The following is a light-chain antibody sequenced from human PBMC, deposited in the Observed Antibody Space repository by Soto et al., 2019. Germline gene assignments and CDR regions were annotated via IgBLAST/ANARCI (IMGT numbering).Light chain of an antibody. J-gene: IGKJ5*01. CDR2: GVS. Sequence: EIVLTQSPATLSLSPGERATLSCRASQSVSRYLAWYQQRPGQAPRLLLYGVSSRATGIPDRFSGSGSGTDFTLAISRVEPEDFAVYFCQQYADSPITFGQGTRLEIK. CDR1: QSVSRY. CDR3: QQYADSPIT. V-gene: IGKV3-20*01.